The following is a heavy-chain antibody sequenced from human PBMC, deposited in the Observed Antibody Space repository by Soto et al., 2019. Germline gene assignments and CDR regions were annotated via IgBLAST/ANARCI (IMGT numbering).Heavy chain of an antibody. CDR2: IWYDGSNK. CDR1: GFTFSSYG. J-gene: IGHJ6*02. V-gene: IGHV3-33*01. CDR3: ARGGWQLYGMDV. Sequence: QVQLVESGGGVVQPGRSLRLSCAASGFTFSSYGMHWVHQAPGKGLEWVAVIWYDGSNKYYADSVKGRFTISRDNSKNTLYLQMNSLRAEDTAVYYCARGGWQLYGMDVWGQGTTVTVSS. D-gene: IGHD2-15*01.